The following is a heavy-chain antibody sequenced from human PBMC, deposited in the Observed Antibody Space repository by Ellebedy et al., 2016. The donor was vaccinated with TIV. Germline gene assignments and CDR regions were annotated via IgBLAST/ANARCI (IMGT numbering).Heavy chain of an antibody. CDR3: ARAWFGSFDY. J-gene: IGHJ4*02. CDR1: GFTFSGSA. D-gene: IGHD3-10*01. Sequence: GESLKISCAASGFTFSGSAMHWVRQAPGKGLEWVAVIWYDGSNKFYADFVKGRFTISRDNSKNTLYLQMNSLRAEDTAVYYCARAWFGSFDYWGQGTLVTVSS. V-gene: IGHV3-33*08. CDR2: IWYDGSNK.